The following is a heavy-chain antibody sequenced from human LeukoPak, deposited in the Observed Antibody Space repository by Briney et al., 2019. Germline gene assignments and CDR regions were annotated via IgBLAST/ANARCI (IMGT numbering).Heavy chain of an antibody. Sequence: GGSLRLSCAASGFTFNYYAMSWVRQAPGKGLEWVSGISDNEGSTYYTDSVKGRFTISRDNTKNTVYLQMNNLRPDDTAVYFCARHDGFIPYWGQGTLVTVSS. CDR2: ISDNEGST. CDR3: ARHDGFIPY. D-gene: IGHD3-16*02. V-gene: IGHV3-23*01. J-gene: IGHJ4*02. CDR1: GFTFNYYA.